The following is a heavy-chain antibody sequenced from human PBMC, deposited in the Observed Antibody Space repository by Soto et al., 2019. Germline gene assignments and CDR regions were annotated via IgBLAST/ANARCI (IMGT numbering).Heavy chain of an antibody. CDR3: STSSRNEYHFAMDA. Sequence: EVHLVETGGGLIQLGGSLRLSCAASGLSVSSSDMSWVRQASGKGLEWVSVIYSGGSTHDADSVKGRFTISRDNSKTTVHLQMNSLRVDDTAVYFCSTSSRNEYHFAMDAWGQGTTVIVSS. CDR1: GLSVSSSD. D-gene: IGHD6-6*01. J-gene: IGHJ6*02. V-gene: IGHV3-53*02. CDR2: IYSGGST.